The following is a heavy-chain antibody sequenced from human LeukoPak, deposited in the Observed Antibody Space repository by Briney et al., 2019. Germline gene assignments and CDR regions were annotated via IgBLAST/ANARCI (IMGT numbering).Heavy chain of an antibody. V-gene: IGHV1-2*02. CDR3: ARGYYDTEYYFDY. D-gene: IGHD3-22*01. Sequence: ASVKVSCKASGYTFTGYYMRWVRQAPGQGLEWMGWINPNSGGTNYAQKFQGRVTMTRDTSISTAYMELSRLRSDDTAVYYCARGYYDTEYYFDYWGQGTLVTVSS. J-gene: IGHJ4*02. CDR2: INPNSGGT. CDR1: GYTFTGYY.